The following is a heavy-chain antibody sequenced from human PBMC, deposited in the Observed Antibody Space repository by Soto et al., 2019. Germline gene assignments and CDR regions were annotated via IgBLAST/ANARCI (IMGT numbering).Heavy chain of an antibody. CDR2: VYYSGST. Sequence: QLQESGPGLVMPSQTLSLTCTVSGASINNNDYYWSWIRQTPGKGLEWIGYVYYSGSTDYIPSLNSRLSMSIDKSQNQFTLKLNSVTAADTATYYCARMSYFYDKWYFDLWGRGTLFTVSS. J-gene: IGHJ2*01. V-gene: IGHV4-30-4*01. CDR1: GASINNNDYY. D-gene: IGHD3-22*01. CDR3: ARMSYFYDKWYFDL.